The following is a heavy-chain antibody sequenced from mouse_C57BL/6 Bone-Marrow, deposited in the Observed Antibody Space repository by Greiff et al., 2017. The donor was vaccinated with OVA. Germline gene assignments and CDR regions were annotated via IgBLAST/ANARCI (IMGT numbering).Heavy chain of an antibody. J-gene: IGHJ1*03. Sequence: EVQLREAGGGLVRRGGSVKLSCTASGFNIKDDYMHWVKQRPEQGLEWIGWIDPENGDTEYASKFQGKATITADTSSNTAYLQLSSLTSEDTAVYYCTTYYSNFYWYFDVWGTGTTVTVSS. CDR2: IDPENGDT. CDR1: GFNIKDDY. D-gene: IGHD2-5*01. V-gene: IGHV14-4*01. CDR3: TTYYSNFYWYFDV.